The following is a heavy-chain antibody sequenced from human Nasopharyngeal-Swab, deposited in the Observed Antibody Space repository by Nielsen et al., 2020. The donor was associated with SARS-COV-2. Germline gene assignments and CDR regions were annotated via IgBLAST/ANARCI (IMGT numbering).Heavy chain of an antibody. CDR1: GGSFSGYY. CDR2: IYYSGST. CDR3: ASTPRTYYYDSSGYPNPFDAFDI. Sequence: ETLSLTCAVYGGSFSGYYWSWIRQPPGKGLEWIGSIYYSGSTYYNPSLKSRVTISVDTSKNQFSLKLSSVTAADTAVYYCASTPRTYYYDSSGYPNPFDAFDIWGQGTMVTVSS. D-gene: IGHD3-22*01. J-gene: IGHJ3*02. V-gene: IGHV4-34*01.